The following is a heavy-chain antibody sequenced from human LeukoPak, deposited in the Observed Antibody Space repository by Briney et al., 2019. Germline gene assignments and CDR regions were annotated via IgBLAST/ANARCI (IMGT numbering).Heavy chain of an antibody. CDR2: ISYDGTNK. D-gene: IGHD3-16*02. CDR1: GFTFSSYG. J-gene: IGHJ6*03. CDR3: ARAQIGVWGSYRPPLRYYYYYMDV. V-gene: IGHV3-30*03. Sequence: QSGGSLRLSCAASGFTFSSYGMHWVRQAPGKGLGWVAVISYDGTNKYYADSVKGRFTISRDNSKNTLYLQMNSLRAEDTAVYYCARAQIGVWGSYRPPLRYYYYYMDVWGKGTTVTVSS.